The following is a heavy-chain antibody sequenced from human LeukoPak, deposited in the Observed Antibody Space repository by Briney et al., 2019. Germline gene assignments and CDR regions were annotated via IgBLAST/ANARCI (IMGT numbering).Heavy chain of an antibody. Sequence: NTSETLSLTCVVYGASLSDYYWTWIRQPPGKGLEWIGEMHHSGTTSYKPSLRSRVTISGDTSKNQFTLILRSVTAADTAVYYCARGRLDGYYFDYWGQAALATVSS. CDR1: GASLSDYY. CDR3: ARGRLDGYYFDY. V-gene: IGHV4-34*01. D-gene: IGHD1-1*01. CDR2: MHHSGTT. J-gene: IGHJ4*02.